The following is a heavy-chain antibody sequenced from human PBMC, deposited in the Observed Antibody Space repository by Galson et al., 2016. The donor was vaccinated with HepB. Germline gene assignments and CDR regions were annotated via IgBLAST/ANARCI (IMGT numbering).Heavy chain of an antibody. Sequence: LRLSCAASGFTFSTYGMHWVRQAPGKGLEWVSSISGDGAPYYVDSMKGRFTISRDNSKDTLYLQMISLRAEDTAVYYCARDRGFYSSTWDWGQGTLVTVSS. CDR1: GFTFSTYG. J-gene: IGHJ4*02. CDR3: ARDRGFYSSTWD. D-gene: IGHD2-2*01. V-gene: IGHV3-23*01. CDR2: ISGDGAP.